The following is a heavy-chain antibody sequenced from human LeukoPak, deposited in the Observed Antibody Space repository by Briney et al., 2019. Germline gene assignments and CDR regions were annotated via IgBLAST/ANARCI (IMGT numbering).Heavy chain of an antibody. CDR3: AKNAWYSSGWYNY. V-gene: IGHV3-7*03. D-gene: IGHD6-19*01. J-gene: IGHJ4*02. CDR2: IKQDGSEK. Sequence: GGSLRLSCAASGFTFSSYWMSWVRQAPGKGLEWVANIKQDGSEKYYVDSVKGRFTISRDNAKNSLYLQMNSLRAEDTAVYYCAKNAWYSSGWYNYWGQGTLVTVSS. CDR1: GFTFSSYW.